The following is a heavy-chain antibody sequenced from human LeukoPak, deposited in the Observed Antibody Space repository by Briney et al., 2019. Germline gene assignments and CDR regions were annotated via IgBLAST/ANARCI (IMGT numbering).Heavy chain of an antibody. V-gene: IGHV3-64D*06. CDR1: GFTFSSYA. CDR2: ISSNGGST. Sequence: PGGSLRLSCSASGFTFSSYAMHWVRQAPGKGLEYVSAISSNGGSTYYADSVKGRFTISRDNSKNTLYLQMGSLRAEDTAVYYCVKGGGTHSSSYHNFDYWGQGTLVTVSS. D-gene: IGHD6-6*01. CDR3: VKGGGTHSSSYHNFDY. J-gene: IGHJ4*02.